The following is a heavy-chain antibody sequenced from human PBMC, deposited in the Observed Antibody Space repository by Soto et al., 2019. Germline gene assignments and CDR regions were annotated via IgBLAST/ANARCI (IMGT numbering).Heavy chain of an antibody. CDR3: HTDLPRLGVVVGSTGYFKP. CDR1: GFTFSDAC. D-gene: IGHD2-15*01. Sequence: LSFSCAASGFTFSDACMSWVRRAPGQGLEWDGRITGKSDGETTEYGAPVRGRGTISRDDYRNTLYLQLNSMNTEATAVYYCHTDLPRLGVVVGSTGYFKPWGQGAPVTLSA. V-gene: IGHV3-15*01. J-gene: IGHJ5*02. CDR2: ITGKSDGETT.